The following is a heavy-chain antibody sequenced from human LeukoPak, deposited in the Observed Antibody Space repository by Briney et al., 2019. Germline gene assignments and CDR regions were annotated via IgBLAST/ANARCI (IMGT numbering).Heavy chain of an antibody. CDR1: GFTFSHYS. CDR3: ARDTKYAFDN. J-gene: IGHJ4*02. D-gene: IGHD2-2*01. CDR2: IGISSGNT. V-gene: IGHV3-48*01. Sequence: PGGSLRLSGAASGFTFSHYSMNWVRQAPGKGLEWISYIGISSGNTKYADSVKGRFTISGDKAKNSVYLQMTSLRVEDTAVYYCARDTKYAFDNWGQGTLVTVSS.